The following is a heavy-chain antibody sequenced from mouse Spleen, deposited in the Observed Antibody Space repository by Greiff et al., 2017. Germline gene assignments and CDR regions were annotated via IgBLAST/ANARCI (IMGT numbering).Heavy chain of an antibody. CDR3: ARKAYYRYDGYFDY. V-gene: IGHV1-18*01. D-gene: IGHD2-14*01. Sequence: VQLQQSGPELVKPGASVKIPCKASGYTFTDYNMDWVKQSHGKSLEWIGDINPNNGGTIYNQKFKGKATLTVDKSSSTAYMELRSLTSEDTAVYYCARKAYYRYDGYFDYWGQGTTLTVSS. J-gene: IGHJ2*01. CDR1: GYTFTDYN. CDR2: INPNNGGT.